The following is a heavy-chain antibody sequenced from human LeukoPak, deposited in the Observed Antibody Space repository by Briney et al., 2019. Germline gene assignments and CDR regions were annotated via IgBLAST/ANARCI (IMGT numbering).Heavy chain of an antibody. D-gene: IGHD3-16*02. CDR2: MNPNSGNT. J-gene: IGHJ4*02. CDR1: GYTFTSYD. Sequence: ASVKVSCNASGYTFTSYDINWVRQATGQGLEWMGWMNPNSGNTGYAQKFQGRVTITRNTSISTAYMELSSLRSEDTAVYYCARSRTGYYDYVWGSYRRARYYFDYWGQGTLVTVSS. CDR3: ARSRTGYYDYVWGSYRRARYYFDY. V-gene: IGHV1-8*03.